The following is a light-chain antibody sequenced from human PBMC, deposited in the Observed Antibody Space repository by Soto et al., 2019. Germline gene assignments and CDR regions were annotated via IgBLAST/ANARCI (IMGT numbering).Light chain of an antibody. CDR1: LSVSVY. CDR3: QQRSNWPRIT. CDR2: DAS. V-gene: IGKV3-11*01. J-gene: IGKJ5*01. Sequence: EIVLTQSPATLSLSPVERATLSCMTSLSVSVYLDWYQQKPGQAPRLLIYDASNRATGIPARFSGSGSGTDFTLTISSLEPEDFALYYCQQRSNWPRITFGQGTRLEIK.